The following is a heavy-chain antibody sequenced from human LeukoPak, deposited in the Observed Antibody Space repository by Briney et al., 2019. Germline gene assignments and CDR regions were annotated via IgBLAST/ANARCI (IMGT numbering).Heavy chain of an antibody. J-gene: IGHJ4*02. CDR1: GFTFSSYW. D-gene: IGHD6-13*01. CDR3: ARNTVSAAGDY. CDR2: IKEDGSEE. Sequence: GGSLRLSCAASGFTFSSYWMSWVRQAPGKGLEWVANIKEDGSEENYVGSVKGRFTISRDNAKNSLYLHMKSLRAEDTAVYYCARNTVSAAGDYWGQGTLVTVSS. V-gene: IGHV3-7*01.